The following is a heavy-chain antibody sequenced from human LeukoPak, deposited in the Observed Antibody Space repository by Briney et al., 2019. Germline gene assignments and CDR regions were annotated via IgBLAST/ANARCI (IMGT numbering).Heavy chain of an antibody. CDR1: GFTFSDYY. J-gene: IGHJ4*02. Sequence: PGGSLRLSCAASGFTFSDYYMSWIRQAPGKGLEWVSYISSSGSTIYYADSVKGRFTISRDNAKNSLYLQMNSLRAEDTAVYYCARDRASDLGIAVAPYYFDYWGQGTLVTVSS. CDR2: ISSSGSTI. CDR3: ARDRASDLGIAVAPYYFDY. D-gene: IGHD6-19*01. V-gene: IGHV3-11*01.